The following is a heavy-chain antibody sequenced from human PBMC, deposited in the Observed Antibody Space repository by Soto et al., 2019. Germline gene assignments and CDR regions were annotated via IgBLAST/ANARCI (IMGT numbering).Heavy chain of an antibody. J-gene: IGHJ4*02. CDR3: ARSYDGGHYYGYYFDY. CDR2: IYNSGST. Sequence: LSLTCTVSGRAVSSIAHCWSWKRQPPGKGLEWIGYIYNSGSTYYNPSLKSRVIISVDTSKNQISLKLSSVTAADTAVYYCARSYDGGHYYGYYFDYWGQGTLVTVSS. D-gene: IGHD3-22*01. CDR1: GRAVSSIAHC. V-gene: IGHV4-30-4*01.